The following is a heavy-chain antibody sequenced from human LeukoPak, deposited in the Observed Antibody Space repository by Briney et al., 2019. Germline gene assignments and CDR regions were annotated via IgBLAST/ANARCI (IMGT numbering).Heavy chain of an antibody. CDR3: ARHSEGPVNDAFDT. D-gene: IGHD2-2*01. J-gene: IGHJ3*02. Sequence: KPGGSLRLSCAASGFSFSEYYMTWIRQAPGKGLEWVSNLSSSGRYTNYADSVRGRFTISRDNAKKSLYLQMNSLRAEDTAVYYCARHSEGPVNDAFDTWGQGTKVTVSS. CDR2: LSSSGRYT. CDR1: GFSFSEYY. V-gene: IGHV3-11*03.